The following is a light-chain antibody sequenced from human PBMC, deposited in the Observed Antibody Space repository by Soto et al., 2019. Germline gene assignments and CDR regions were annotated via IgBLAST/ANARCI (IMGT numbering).Light chain of an antibody. CDR2: GAS. J-gene: IGKJ1*01. Sequence: EIVLTQSPGTLSLSPGERAALSCRASQSLSSTSLAWYQQKPGHGPRLLIYGASRIATGSPDRFSASESGTDFTLSISSLEPEDFAVYFCQQYDSTPWTFGQGTRVESK. V-gene: IGKV3-20*01. CDR1: QSLSSTS. CDR3: QQYDSTPWT.